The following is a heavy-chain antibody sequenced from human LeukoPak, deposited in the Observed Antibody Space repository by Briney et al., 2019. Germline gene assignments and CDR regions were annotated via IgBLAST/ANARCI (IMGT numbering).Heavy chain of an antibody. Sequence: GGSLRLSCAASGFTFSSYSMNWVRQAPGKGLEWVSSISSSSSYIYYADSVKGPFTISRDNAKNSLYLQMNSLKTEDTAVYYCTAEQWLGGPDYWGQGTLVTVSS. D-gene: IGHD6-19*01. J-gene: IGHJ4*02. V-gene: IGHV3-21*03. CDR3: TAEQWLGGPDY. CDR1: GFTFSSYS. CDR2: ISSSSSYI.